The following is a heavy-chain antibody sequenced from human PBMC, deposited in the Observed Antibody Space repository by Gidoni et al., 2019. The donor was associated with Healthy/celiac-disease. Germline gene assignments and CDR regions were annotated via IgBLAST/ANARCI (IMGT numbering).Heavy chain of an antibody. J-gene: IGHJ5*02. CDR2: IYYSGST. CDR1: GGSISSYY. V-gene: IGHV4-59*01. Sequence: QVQLQESGPGLVKPSETLSLTCTVSGGSISSYYWSWIRQPPGKGLEWIGYIYYSGSTNYNPSLKSRVTISVDTSKNQFSLKLSSVTAADTAVYYCARTVGRWFDPWGQGTLVTVSS. D-gene: IGHD2-15*01. CDR3: ARTVGRWFDP.